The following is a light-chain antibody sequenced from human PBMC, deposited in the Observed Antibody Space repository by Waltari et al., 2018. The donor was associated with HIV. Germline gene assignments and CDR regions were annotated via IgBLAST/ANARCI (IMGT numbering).Light chain of an antibody. CDR2: DVS. CDR1: SSYVGGSNY. J-gene: IGLJ1*01. V-gene: IGLV2-14*03. CDR3: SSYTSSSTLYV. Sequence: SALTQPSSVSGSPGQSITISCTGLSSYVGGSNYVSWYQEHPGKAPKLMIYDVSKRPSGVSNRFSGSKSGNTASLTISGLQAEDEADYYCSSYTSSSTLYVFGTGTKVTVL.